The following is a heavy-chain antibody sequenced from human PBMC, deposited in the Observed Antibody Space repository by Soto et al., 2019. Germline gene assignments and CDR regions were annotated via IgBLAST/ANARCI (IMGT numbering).Heavy chain of an antibody. CDR3: VRPLPSGQTHARDV. CDR2: IYNDGTT. D-gene: IGHD3-10*01. V-gene: IGHV3-53*01. Sequence: PGGSLRLSCAASGLPVAGSYMAWARQAPGKGLEWASVIYNDGTTYYSQSVEGRFTISRDTSKNTLYLQMDRLRDEDTAVYYCVRPLPSGQTHARDVWGQGTTVTVSS. J-gene: IGHJ6*02. CDR1: GLPVAGSY.